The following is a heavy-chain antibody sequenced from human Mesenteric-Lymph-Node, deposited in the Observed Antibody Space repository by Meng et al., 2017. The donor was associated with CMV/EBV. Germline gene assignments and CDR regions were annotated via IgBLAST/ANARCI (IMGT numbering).Heavy chain of an antibody. CDR2: ISGSGGDA. V-gene: IGHV3-23*01. CDR1: GFSFTFYG. Sequence: GESLKISCAASGFSFTFYGMSWVRQAPGKGLKWVAAISGSGGDAFYADSVKGRFTISRDNPKNTLYLQMNSLRADDTAVYYCAKAPPPGGRAHYYYYGMDVWGQGTTVTVSS. J-gene: IGHJ6*02. CDR3: AKAPPPGGRAHYYYYGMDV.